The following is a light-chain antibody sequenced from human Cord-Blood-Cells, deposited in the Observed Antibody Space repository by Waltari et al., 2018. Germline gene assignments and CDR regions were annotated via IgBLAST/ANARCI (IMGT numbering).Light chain of an antibody. J-gene: IGLJ3*02. CDR3: SSYTSSSTWV. Sequence: QSALTQPASASGSPGQSIPISCTGTSSDVGVYNSVSWYQQHPGKAPKLTIYDGSKRPSGVSNRFSGSKSGNTASLTISGLQAEDEADYYCSSYTSSSTWVFGGGTKLTVL. CDR2: DGS. CDR1: SSDVGVYNS. V-gene: IGLV2-14*01.